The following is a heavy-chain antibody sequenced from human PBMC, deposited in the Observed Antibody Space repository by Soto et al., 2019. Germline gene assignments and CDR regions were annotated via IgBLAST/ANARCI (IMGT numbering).Heavy chain of an antibody. D-gene: IGHD6-13*01. V-gene: IGHV4-39*01. Sequence: SETLSLTCTVSGGSISSSSYYWGWIRQPPGKGLEWIGSIYYSGSTYYNPSLKSRVTISVDTSKNQFSLKLSSVTAADTAVYYCARHGSSWYFDYWGQGTLVTVSS. J-gene: IGHJ4*02. CDR1: GGSISSSSYY. CDR2: IYYSGST. CDR3: ARHGSSWYFDY.